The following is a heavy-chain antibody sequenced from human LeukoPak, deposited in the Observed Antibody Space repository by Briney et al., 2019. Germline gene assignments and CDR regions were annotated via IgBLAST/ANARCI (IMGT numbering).Heavy chain of an antibody. V-gene: IGHV3-23*01. CDR3: AKGRQQLDYFDY. Sequence: PGGSLRLSCAASGFTFSNYGMSWVRQAPGKGLEWVSTISGSGGNTYYADSVKGRFTISRDSSENTLYLQMNSLRAEDTAVYYCAKGRQQLDYFDYWGQGTLVTVSS. CDR2: ISGSGGNT. D-gene: IGHD6-13*01. J-gene: IGHJ4*02. CDR1: GFTFSNYG.